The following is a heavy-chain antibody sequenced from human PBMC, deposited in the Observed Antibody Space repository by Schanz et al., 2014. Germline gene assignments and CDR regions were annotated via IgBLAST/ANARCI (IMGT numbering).Heavy chain of an antibody. Sequence: VQLVESGGGLVKPGGSLRLSCVASGFMFTKYAMNWVRQAPGKGLRCVAVISGNGGEKYYADSVKGRFTISRDNSENTLYLQMYSLRAEDTATYYCAKDFTGSGVFFNYWGQGTLVTVSS. CDR1: GFMFTKYA. D-gene: IGHD3-10*01. V-gene: IGHV3-30*04. CDR2: ISGNGGEK. J-gene: IGHJ4*02. CDR3: AKDFTGSGVFFNY.